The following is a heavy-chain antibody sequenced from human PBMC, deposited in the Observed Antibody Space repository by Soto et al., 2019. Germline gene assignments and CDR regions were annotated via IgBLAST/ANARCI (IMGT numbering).Heavy chain of an antibody. CDR2: SSYNGGT. Sequence: WGWLRQPPGKGLQWIGSSSYNGGTFYNPSLKGRVAISVDTSKKQSSLQVTSVTAADTTVYYCARHRIEVVWRGFDFWGQGSPVTVSS. CDR3: ARHRIEVVWRGFDF. D-gene: IGHD1-1*01. V-gene: IGHV4-39*01. J-gene: IGHJ4*02.